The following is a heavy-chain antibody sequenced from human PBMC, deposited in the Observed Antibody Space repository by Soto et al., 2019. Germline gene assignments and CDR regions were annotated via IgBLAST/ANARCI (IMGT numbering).Heavy chain of an antibody. J-gene: IGHJ5*02. CDR2: IWCDGSDK. Sequence: QVQLVESGGGVVQPGTSLRLSCAASGFIFRSHGMHWVRQAPGKGLEWVAVIWCDGSDKYYADSVKGRFTISRDNSKNTLYLQMNSLRVEDTAVYYCARGGDHRVVDPWGQGTVVTVSS. V-gene: IGHV3-33*01. CDR3: ARGGDHRVVDP. CDR1: GFIFRSHG. D-gene: IGHD3-16*01.